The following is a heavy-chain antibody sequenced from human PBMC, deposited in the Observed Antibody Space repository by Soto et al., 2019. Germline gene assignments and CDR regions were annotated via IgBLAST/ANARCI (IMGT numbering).Heavy chain of an antibody. CDR1: GGTFSSYA. V-gene: IGHV1-69*01. CDR2: IIPIFGTA. Sequence: QVQLVQSGAEVKKPGSSVKVSCKAPGGTFSSYAISWVRQAPGQGLEWMGGIIPIFGTANYAQKFQGRVTITADESTNTGYMELSSLRSEDTAVYYCARSQGGSTSLDIYYYYYYGMDVWSQGTTVTVSS. CDR3: ARSQGGSTSLDIYYYYYYGMDV. D-gene: IGHD2-2*01. J-gene: IGHJ6*02.